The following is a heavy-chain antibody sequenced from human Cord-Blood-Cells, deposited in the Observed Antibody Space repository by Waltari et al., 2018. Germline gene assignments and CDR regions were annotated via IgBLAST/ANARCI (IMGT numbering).Heavy chain of an antibody. D-gene: IGHD6-6*01. CDR1: DFTFISYG. CDR2: ISYDGSNK. J-gene: IGHJ4*02. Sequence: QVQPVESGGGVVQPARSLRLSCAASDFTFISYGMPWVRQAPGKGLEWVAVISYDGSNKYYADSVKGRFTISRDNSKNTLYLQMNSLRAEDTAVYYCAKDEYSSSFDYWGQGTLVTVSS. CDR3: AKDEYSSSFDY. V-gene: IGHV3-30*18.